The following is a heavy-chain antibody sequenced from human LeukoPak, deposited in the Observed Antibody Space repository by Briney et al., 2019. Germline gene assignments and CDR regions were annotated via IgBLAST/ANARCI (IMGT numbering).Heavy chain of an antibody. J-gene: IGHJ6*03. CDR2: MNPNSGNT. D-gene: IGHD3-3*01. V-gene: IGHV1-8*01. CDR3: ARDIGGRGYDFWSGYYCYYYMDV. Sequence: ASVKVSCKASGYTFISYDINWVRQATGQGLEWMGWMNPNSGNTGYAQKFQGRVTMTRDTSTNTAYMELGGLRSDDTAVYYCARDIGGRGYDFWSGYYCYYYMDVWGKGTTVTVSS. CDR1: GYTFISYD.